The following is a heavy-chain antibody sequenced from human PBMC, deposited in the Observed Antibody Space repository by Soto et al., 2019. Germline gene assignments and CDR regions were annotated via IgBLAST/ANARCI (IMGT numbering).Heavy chain of an antibody. CDR2: IIPILGIA. CDR3: ARAGCSGGSCYFDY. V-gene: IGHV1-69*02. Sequence: QVQLVQSGAEVKKPGSSVKVSCKASGGTFSSYTISWVRQAPGQGLEWMGRIIPILGIANYAQKFQGRVTITADKSTSTDYMELSSLRSEDTAVYYCARAGCSGGSCYFDYWGQGTLVTVSS. D-gene: IGHD2-15*01. CDR1: GGTFSSYT. J-gene: IGHJ4*02.